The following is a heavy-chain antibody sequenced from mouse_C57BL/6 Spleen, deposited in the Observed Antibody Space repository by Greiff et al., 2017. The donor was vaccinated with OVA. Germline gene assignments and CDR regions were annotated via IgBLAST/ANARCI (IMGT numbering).Heavy chain of an antibody. CDR1: GYSITSGYY. V-gene: IGHV3-6*01. J-gene: IGHJ2*01. Sequence: DVQLQESGPGLVKPSQSLSLTCSVTGYSITSGYYWNWLRQFPGNKLEWMGYISYDGSNNYNPSLKNRISITRDTSKNQFFLKLNSVTTEDTATYYCARRYGYDGYYFDYWGQGTTLTVSS. CDR3: ARRYGYDGYYFDY. CDR2: ISYDGSN. D-gene: IGHD2-2*01.